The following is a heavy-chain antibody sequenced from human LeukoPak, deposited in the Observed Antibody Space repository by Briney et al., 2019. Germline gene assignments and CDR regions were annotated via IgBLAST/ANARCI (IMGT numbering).Heavy chain of an antibody. CDR1: GGTFSSYA. Sequence: SVKVSCKASGGTFSSYAISWVRQAPGQGLEWMGGIIPIFGTANYAQKFQGRVTITADESTSTAYMELSSLRSEDTAVYYCARDSLVVAATGWFDPWGQGTLVTVSS. J-gene: IGHJ5*02. V-gene: IGHV1-69*13. CDR2: IIPIFGTA. CDR3: ARDSLVVAATGWFDP. D-gene: IGHD2-15*01.